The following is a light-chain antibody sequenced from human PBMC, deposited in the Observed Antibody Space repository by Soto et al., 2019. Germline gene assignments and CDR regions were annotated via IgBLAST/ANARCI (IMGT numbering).Light chain of an antibody. Sequence: VVTHEPSLTLSPGGTVTLTCGSSTGAVTNGHYPYWFQQKPGQAPRTLIYDTTNRHSWTPARFSGSLLGGKAALTLSGAQPEDEAEYYCLLSYNGHYVFGTGTKVTXL. J-gene: IGLJ1*01. CDR3: LLSYNGHYV. CDR2: DTT. CDR1: TGAVTNGHY. V-gene: IGLV7-46*01.